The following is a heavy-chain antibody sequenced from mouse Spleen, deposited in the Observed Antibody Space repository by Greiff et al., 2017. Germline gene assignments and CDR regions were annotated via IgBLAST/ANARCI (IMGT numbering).Heavy chain of an antibody. D-gene: IGHD1-3*01. J-gene: IGHJ3*01. CDR3: ARHSGNSPFAY. V-gene: IGHV5-12-2*01. Sequence: EVKLQESGGGLVQPGGSLKLSCAASGFTFSSYTMSWVRQTPEKRLEWVAYISNGGGSTYYPDTVKGRFTISRDNAKNTLYLQMSSLKSEDTAMYYCARHSGNSPFAYWGQGTLVTVSA. CDR1: GFTFSSYT. CDR2: ISNGGGST.